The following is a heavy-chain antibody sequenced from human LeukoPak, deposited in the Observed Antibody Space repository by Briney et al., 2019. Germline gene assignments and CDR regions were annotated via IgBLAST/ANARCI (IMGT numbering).Heavy chain of an antibody. V-gene: IGHV1-2*06. J-gene: IGHJ4*02. D-gene: IGHD6-19*01. CDR3: ARVGGASSMGSGWYVY. CDR2: INPNSGGT. Sequence: GASVKASCKASGYTFTGYYMHWVRQAPGQGLEWMGRINPNSGGTNYAQKFQGRVTMTRDTSISTAYMELSRLRSDDTAVYYCARVGGASSMGSGWYVYWGQGTLVTVSS. CDR1: GYTFTGYY.